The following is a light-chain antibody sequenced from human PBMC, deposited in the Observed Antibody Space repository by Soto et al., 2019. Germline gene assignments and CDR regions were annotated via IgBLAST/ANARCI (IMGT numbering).Light chain of an antibody. CDR2: KAS. V-gene: IGKV1-5*03. CDR3: QHYNTYSEA. CDR1: QTISSW. J-gene: IGKJ1*01. Sequence: DIQMTQSPSTLSGSVGVRVTITCRASQTISSWLAWYQQKPGKAPKLLIYKASTLKSGVPSRFSGSGSGTEFTVTISSLQPDDFAAYYCQHYNTYSEAFGQGTKVELK.